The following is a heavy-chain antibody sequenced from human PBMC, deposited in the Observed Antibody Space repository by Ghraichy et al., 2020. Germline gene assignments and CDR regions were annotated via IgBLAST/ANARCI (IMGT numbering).Heavy chain of an antibody. Sequence: GESLNISCAASGFTFRSHAMHWVRQAPGKGLQWVAVISYDETDKYYTDSVKGRFTVSRDNSHSTLFLQMNSLTAEDTAIYYCVRDTPMARMDYWGQGTLVTVSS. V-gene: IGHV3-30-3*01. CDR3: VRDTPMARMDY. J-gene: IGHJ4*02. CDR2: ISYDETDK. D-gene: IGHD2-8*01. CDR1: GFTFRSHA.